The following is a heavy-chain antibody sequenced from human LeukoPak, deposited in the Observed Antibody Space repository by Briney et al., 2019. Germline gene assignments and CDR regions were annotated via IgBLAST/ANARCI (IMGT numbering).Heavy chain of an antibody. CDR3: ARGIAAAGMNLSRRVAYYYMDV. CDR2: IYTSGST. V-gene: IGHV4-4*07. CDR1: GGSISSYY. J-gene: IGHJ6*03. Sequence: SETLSLTCTVSGGSISSYYWSWIRQPAGKGLEWIGRIYTSGSTNYNPSLKSRVTMSVDTSKNQFSLKLSSVTAADTAVYYCARGIAAAGMNLSRRVAYYYMDVWGKGTTVTVSS. D-gene: IGHD6-13*01.